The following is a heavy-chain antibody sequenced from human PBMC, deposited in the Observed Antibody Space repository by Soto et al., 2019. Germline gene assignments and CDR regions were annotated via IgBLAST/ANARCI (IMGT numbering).Heavy chain of an antibody. D-gene: IGHD2-15*01. CDR2: IYYSGST. Sequence: QVQLQESGPGLVKPSQTLSLTCTVSGGSISSGGYYWSWIRQHPGKGLEWIGYIYYSGSTYSNPSLKSRVTISVDTSKNQFSLKLSSVTAADTAVYYCARFRYCSGGSCYSEDAFDIWGQGTMVTVSS. CDR1: GGSISSGGYY. CDR3: ARFRYCSGGSCYSEDAFDI. J-gene: IGHJ3*02. V-gene: IGHV4-31*03.